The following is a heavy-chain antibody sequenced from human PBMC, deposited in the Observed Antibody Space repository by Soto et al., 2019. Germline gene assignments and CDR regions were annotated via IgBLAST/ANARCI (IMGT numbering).Heavy chain of an antibody. J-gene: IGHJ4*02. V-gene: IGHV3-7*01. Sequence: EVQLVDSGGGLVQPGGSLRLSCAASGFTFKNYWMTWVRQPPGKGLEWVASIRQDGSETYYVDSVKGRFTVSRDNAKNSLYLQMNRLRAEDTAVYYCARPRFSFSAYGLPDYWAQGALVTVSS. CDR3: ARPRFSFSAYGLPDY. CDR2: IRQDGSET. CDR1: GFTFKNYW. D-gene: IGHD5-12*01.